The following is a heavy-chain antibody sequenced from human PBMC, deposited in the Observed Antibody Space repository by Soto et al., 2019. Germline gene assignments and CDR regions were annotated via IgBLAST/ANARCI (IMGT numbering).Heavy chain of an antibody. J-gene: IGHJ3*02. D-gene: IGHD3-16*02. CDR2: INAGNGNT. CDR1: GYTFTSYA. Sequence: ASVKVSCKASGYTFTSYAMHWVRQAPGQRLEWMGWINAGNGNTKYSQKFQGRVTITRDTSASTAYMELSSLRSEDTAVYYCARDRDFEYDYIWGSYRFRPRGSAFDIWGQGTMVTVSS. CDR3: ARDRDFEYDYIWGSYRFRPRGSAFDI. V-gene: IGHV1-3*01.